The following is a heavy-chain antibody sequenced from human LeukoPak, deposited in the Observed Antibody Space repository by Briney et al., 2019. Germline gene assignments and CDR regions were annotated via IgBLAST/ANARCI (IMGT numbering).Heavy chain of an antibody. D-gene: IGHD3-10*01. V-gene: IGHV4-30-4*01. Sequence: PSQTLSLTCTHSSGSLSSGDYYWSWIRQSPGKGLEWIGYIYHSGTTYYNPSLKSRLSMSVDTSKNQFSLNLTSVTPADTAVYYCARTGGYYYLYYYHGMDVWGQGTTVTVSS. J-gene: IGHJ6*02. CDR2: IYHSGTT. CDR3: ARTGGYYYLYYYHGMDV. CDR1: SGSLSSGDYY.